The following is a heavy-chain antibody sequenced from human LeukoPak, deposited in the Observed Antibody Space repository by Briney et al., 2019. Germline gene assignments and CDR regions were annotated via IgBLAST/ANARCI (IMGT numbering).Heavy chain of an antibody. Sequence: GGSLRLSCAASGFTFSSYWMHWVRQAPGMGLVWVSRINGDGTTTNYADSVKGRFTISRDNAKNTPYLQMNSLRADDTAVYYCARNPGWYWFDPWGQGTLVTVSS. CDR1: GFTFSSYW. J-gene: IGHJ5*02. CDR3: ARNPGWYWFDP. D-gene: IGHD6-19*01. CDR2: INGDGTTT. V-gene: IGHV3-74*01.